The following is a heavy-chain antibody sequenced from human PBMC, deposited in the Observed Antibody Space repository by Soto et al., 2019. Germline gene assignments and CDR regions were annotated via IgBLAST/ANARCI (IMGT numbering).Heavy chain of an antibody. J-gene: IGHJ4*02. CDR1: GFTFSNYA. Sequence: EVQLLESGGGLVQPGGSLRLSCAASGFTFSNYAMTWVRQAPGKGLEWVSFISGSGGITYYADSVKGRFTISRDNSKNTLYLQMHSLRAEDTAIYYCEKDANWEDHYWGQGTLVNVSS. D-gene: IGHD1-1*01. CDR2: ISGSGGIT. V-gene: IGHV3-23*01. CDR3: EKDANWEDHY.